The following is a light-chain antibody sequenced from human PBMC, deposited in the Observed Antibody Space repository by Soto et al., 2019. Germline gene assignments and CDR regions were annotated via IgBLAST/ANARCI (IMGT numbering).Light chain of an antibody. Sequence: ESVLTQSAGTLSLSPGERATLSCRASQSVSSSYLAWYQQKPGQAPRLLIYGASSRATGIPDRFSGSGSGTDFTLTISRLEPEDFAVYYCQQFRTFGQGTKVDIK. CDR2: GAS. CDR1: QSVSSSY. J-gene: IGKJ1*01. CDR3: QQFRT. V-gene: IGKV3-20*01.